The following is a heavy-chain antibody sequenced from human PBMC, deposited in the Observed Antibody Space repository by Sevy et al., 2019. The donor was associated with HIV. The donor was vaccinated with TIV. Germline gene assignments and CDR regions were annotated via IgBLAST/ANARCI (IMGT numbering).Heavy chain of an antibody. Sequence: SETLSLTCAVSGGSISSGGYSWSWIRQPPGKGQEWIGYIYHSGSTYYNPSLKSRLTISVDRSKNQFSLNLSSVTAADTAVYYCARVATGTHHNNWFDPWGQGTLVTVSS. D-gene: IGHD1-1*01. J-gene: IGHJ5*02. CDR1: GGSISSGGYS. CDR3: ARVATGTHHNNWFDP. CDR2: IYHSGST. V-gene: IGHV4-30-2*01.